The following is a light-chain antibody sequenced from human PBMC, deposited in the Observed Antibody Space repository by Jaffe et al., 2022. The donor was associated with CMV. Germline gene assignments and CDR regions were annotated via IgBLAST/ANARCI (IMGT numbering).Light chain of an antibody. Sequence: QSAVTQPASVSGSPGQSITISCTGTSSDIGGYNSVSWYQQHPGKTPKLMIFDVSNRPSGVSYRFSGSKSGNTASLTISGLQAEDEADYYCNSYTTNSTWVFGGGTKLTVL. V-gene: IGLV2-14*03. J-gene: IGLJ3*02. CDR2: DVS. CDR1: SSDIGGYNS. CDR3: NSYTTNSTWV.